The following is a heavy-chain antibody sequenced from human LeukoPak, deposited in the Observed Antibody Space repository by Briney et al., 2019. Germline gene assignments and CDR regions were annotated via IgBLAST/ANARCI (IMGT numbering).Heavy chain of an antibody. CDR1: GFNFSNYG. V-gene: IGHV3-30*02. CDR3: TKDLGTRSVHDGFDI. CDR2: IRYDATNK. Sequence: GGSLRLSCAASGFNFSNYGMHWVRQAPGEGLQRVAFIRYDATNKQYVDSVKGRFAISRDNSKKTLSLQMNSLRAEDTAVYYCTKDLGTRSVHDGFDIWGHGTMVMVSS. D-gene: IGHD1-1*01. J-gene: IGHJ3*02.